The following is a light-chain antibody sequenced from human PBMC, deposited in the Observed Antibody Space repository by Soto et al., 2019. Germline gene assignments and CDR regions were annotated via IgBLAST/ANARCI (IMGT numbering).Light chain of an antibody. CDR1: QSVTYN. J-gene: IGKJ4*01. Sequence: EIVLTQSPATLSLSPGERATLSCRASQSVTYNLAWYQQKPGQAPRLLIYDAANRATGIPARFSGRGSGTDFTLTIVSLVPEDSAVYYCQQRTIWPLTFGGGTRVEIK. CDR2: DAA. V-gene: IGKV3-11*01. CDR3: QQRTIWPLT.